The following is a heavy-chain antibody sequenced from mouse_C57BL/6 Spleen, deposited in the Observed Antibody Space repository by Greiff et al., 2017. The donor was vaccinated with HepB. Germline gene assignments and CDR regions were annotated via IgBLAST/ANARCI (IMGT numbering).Heavy chain of an antibody. V-gene: IGHV5-16*01. Sequence: EVQLQESEGGLVQPGSSMKLSCTASGFTFSDYYMAWVRQVPEKGLEWVANINYDGSSTYYLDSLKSRFIISRDNAKNILYLQMSSLKSEDTATYYCARAPYGSSYYFDYWGQGTTLTVSS. CDR2: INYDGSST. D-gene: IGHD1-1*01. CDR1: GFTFSDYY. CDR3: ARAPYGSSYYFDY. J-gene: IGHJ2*01.